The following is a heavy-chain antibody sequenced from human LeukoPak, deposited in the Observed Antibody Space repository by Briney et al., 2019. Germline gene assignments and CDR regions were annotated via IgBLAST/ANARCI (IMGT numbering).Heavy chain of an antibody. D-gene: IGHD5-24*01. CDR2: IYSSGST. V-gene: IGHV4-59*08. J-gene: IGHJ4*02. Sequence: PSETLSLTCTVSGGSISSYYWSWIRQPPGKGLEWIGYIYSSGSTNYNPSLKSRVTISVDTSENQFSLKLSSVTAADTAVYYCARGARAGYNLEPFDYWGQGTLVTASS. CDR3: ARGARAGYNLEPFDY. CDR1: GGSISSYY.